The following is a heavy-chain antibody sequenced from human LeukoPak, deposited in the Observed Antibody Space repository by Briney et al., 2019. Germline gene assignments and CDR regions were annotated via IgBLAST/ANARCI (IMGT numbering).Heavy chain of an antibody. D-gene: IGHD3-22*01. CDR2: INPNSGGT. V-gene: IGHV1-2*02. CDR3: ARHYYDDSSGYFYFDY. CDR1: GYTFTGYY. J-gene: IGHJ4*02. Sequence: ASVKVSCKASGYTFTGYYMHWVRQAPGQGLEWMGWINPNSGGTNYAQKFQGRVTMTRDTSISTAYMELSRLRSDDTAVYYCARHYYDDSSGYFYFDYWGQGALVTVSS.